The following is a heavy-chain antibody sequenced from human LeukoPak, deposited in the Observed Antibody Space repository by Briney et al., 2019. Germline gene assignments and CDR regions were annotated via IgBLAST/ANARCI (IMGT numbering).Heavy chain of an antibody. J-gene: IGHJ6*03. D-gene: IGHD2-2*01. V-gene: IGHV4-34*01. CDR1: GGSFSGYY. Sequence: SETLSLTCAVYGGSFSGYYWSWIRQPPGKGLEWIGEINHSGSTNYNPSLKSRVTISVDTSKNQFSLKLSSVTAADTAVYYCAREVRDTVVVPAAKGFPCSYYVDVWGKGTTVTIS. CDR2: INHSGST. CDR3: AREVRDTVVVPAAKGFPCSYYVDV.